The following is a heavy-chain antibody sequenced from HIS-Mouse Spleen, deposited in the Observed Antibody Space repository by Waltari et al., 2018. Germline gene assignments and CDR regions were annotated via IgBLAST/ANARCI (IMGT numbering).Heavy chain of an antibody. Sequence: QLQLQESGPGLVKPSETLFRTCTVPGGPITSSRYHWGWIRQPPGKGLEWIGSIYYSGSTYYNPSLKSRVTISVDTSKNQFSLKLSSVTAADTAVYYCAREIPYSSSWYDWYFDLWGRGTLVTVSS. V-gene: IGHV4-39*07. CDR1: GGPITSSRYH. D-gene: IGHD6-13*01. CDR2: IYYSGST. CDR3: AREIPYSSSWYDWYFDL. J-gene: IGHJ2*01.